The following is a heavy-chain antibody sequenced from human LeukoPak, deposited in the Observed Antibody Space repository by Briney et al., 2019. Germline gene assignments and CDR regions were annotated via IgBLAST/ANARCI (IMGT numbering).Heavy chain of an antibody. CDR1: GYSFSSYW. Sequence: GESLKISCKGSGYSFSSYWVGWVRQMPGKGLEWMGIIYPGDSDTRYSPSFQGQVTISADKSISTAYLQWSSLKASDTAMYYCARQQVPPVGSFDYWGQGILVTVAS. V-gene: IGHV5-51*01. D-gene: IGHD2-2*01. CDR2: IYPGDSDT. CDR3: ARQQVPPVGSFDY. J-gene: IGHJ4*02.